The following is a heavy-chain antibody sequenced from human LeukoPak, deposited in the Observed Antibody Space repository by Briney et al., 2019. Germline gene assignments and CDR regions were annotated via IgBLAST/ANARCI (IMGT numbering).Heavy chain of an antibody. CDR2: IRYDGSNK. CDR3: AKENHYYDSSGYLHY. V-gene: IGHV3-30*02. D-gene: IGHD3-22*01. J-gene: IGHJ4*02. CDR1: GFTFSSYG. Sequence: GGSLRLSCAASGFTFSSYGMHWVRQAPGKGLEWVAFIRYDGSNKYYADSVKGRFTISRDNSKNTLYLQMNSLRAEDTAVYYCAKENHYYDSSGYLHYWGQGTLVTVSS.